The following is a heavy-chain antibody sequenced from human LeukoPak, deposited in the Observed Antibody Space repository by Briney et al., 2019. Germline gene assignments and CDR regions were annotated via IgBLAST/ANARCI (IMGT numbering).Heavy chain of an antibody. CDR2: IYYSGST. Sequence: SETLSLTCTVSGVSISSYYWSWIRQPPGKGLEWIGYIYYSGSTNYNPSLKSRVTISVDTSKNQFSLKLSSVTAADTAVYYCARHGDYGDHVGWFDAFDIWGQGTMVTVSS. CDR1: GVSISSYY. D-gene: IGHD4-17*01. V-gene: IGHV4-59*08. J-gene: IGHJ3*02. CDR3: ARHGDYGDHVGWFDAFDI.